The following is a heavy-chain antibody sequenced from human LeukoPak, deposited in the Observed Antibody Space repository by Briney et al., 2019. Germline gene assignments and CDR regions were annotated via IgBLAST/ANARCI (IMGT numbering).Heavy chain of an antibody. Sequence: PGGSLRLSCAASGFTFSIYWMHWVRQAPGKGLVWVSRINTDGSSTSYADSVKGRFTISRDNAKNTLYLQMNSLRAEDTAAYYCARTVPGYFFDYWGQGTLVTVSS. V-gene: IGHV3-74*01. J-gene: IGHJ4*02. CDR2: INTDGSST. D-gene: IGHD3-10*01. CDR3: ARTVPGYFFDY. CDR1: GFTFSIYW.